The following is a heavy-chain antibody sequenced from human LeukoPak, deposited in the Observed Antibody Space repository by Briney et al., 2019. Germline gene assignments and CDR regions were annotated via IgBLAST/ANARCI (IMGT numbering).Heavy chain of an antibody. CDR1: GFIFSSYW. J-gene: IGHJ6*03. CDR3: ARGYYDFWSGYYCYYYYMDV. V-gene: IGHV3-7*01. Sequence: PGGSLRLSCAASGFIFSSYWMSWVRQAPGKGLEWVANIKQDGSEKYYVDSVKGRFTISRDNAKKSVYVQMNSLRVEDTAAYYCARGYYDFWSGYYCYYYYMDVWGKGTTVTVSS. D-gene: IGHD3-3*01. CDR2: IKQDGSEK.